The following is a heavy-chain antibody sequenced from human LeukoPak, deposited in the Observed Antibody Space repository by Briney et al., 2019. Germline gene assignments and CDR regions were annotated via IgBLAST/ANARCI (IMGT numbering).Heavy chain of an antibody. J-gene: IGHJ6*02. CDR3: ARGFYYYGLDV. CDR1: GYTFTRYD. CDR2: MNPNNGNT. V-gene: IGHV1-8*01. Sequence: GASVKVSCKASGYTFTRYDINWVRQAPGQGLEWLGWMNPNNGNTGYAQKFQGRVTMTRSTSIDTAYMELNTLTSDDTVAYYCARGFYYYGLDVWGQGTTVTVSS.